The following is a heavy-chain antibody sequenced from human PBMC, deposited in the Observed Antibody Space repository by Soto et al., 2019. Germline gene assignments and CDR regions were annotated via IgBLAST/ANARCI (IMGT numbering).Heavy chain of an antibody. J-gene: IGHJ6*02. CDR1: GGTFSSCA. V-gene: IGHV1-69*01. D-gene: IGHD4-17*01. CDR2: IIPIFGTA. Sequence: QVQLVQSGAEVKKPGSSVKVSCKASGGTFSSCAISWVRQAPGQGLEWMGGIIPIFGTANYAQKFQGRVTITADESTSTAYMELSSLRSEDTAVYYCARDDYGDFGRRYYGMDVWGQGTTVTVSS. CDR3: ARDDYGDFGRRYYGMDV.